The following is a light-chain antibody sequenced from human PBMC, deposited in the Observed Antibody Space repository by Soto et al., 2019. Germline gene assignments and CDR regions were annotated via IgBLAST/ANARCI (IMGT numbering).Light chain of an antibody. J-gene: IGKJ1*01. Sequence: ALTHGPVSLAFSAAEMGTLTCRASENFGSTYLAWSQPRAGQAPRLLIFGASSRAAGIADRFSGSGSGTEVTLTISSLQPEDFVVLYCEKGREWPPTVGQGTNVDIK. CDR1: ENFGSTY. CDR3: EKGREWPPT. CDR2: GAS. V-gene: IGKV3D-20*02.